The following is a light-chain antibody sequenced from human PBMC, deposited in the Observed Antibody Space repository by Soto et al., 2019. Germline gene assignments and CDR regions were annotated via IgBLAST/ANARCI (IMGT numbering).Light chain of an antibody. CDR2: AAS. Sequence: EIVLTQSPATLSVSPGERATLSCRASQSVNQKLGWYQQKPGQAPRLLIYAASYRATGIPARFSGSGSGTEYTLTISNLQAEDFAVYYCQQYVTSSPRTFGQGTKVEIK. CDR1: QSVNQK. J-gene: IGKJ1*01. CDR3: QQYVTSSPRT. V-gene: IGKV3-15*01.